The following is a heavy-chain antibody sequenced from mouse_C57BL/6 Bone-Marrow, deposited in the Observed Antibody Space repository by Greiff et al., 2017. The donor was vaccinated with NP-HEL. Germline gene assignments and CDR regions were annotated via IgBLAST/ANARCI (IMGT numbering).Heavy chain of an antibody. CDR2: IRSKSSNYAT. J-gene: IGHJ1*03. CDR1: GFTFNTYA. D-gene: IGHD1-1*01. Sequence: EVQRVESGGGLVQPKGSLKLSCAASGFTFNTYAMHWVRQAPGKGLEWVARIRSKSSNYATYYADSVKDRFTITRDDSQSMLYLQMNNLHTEDPAMYYCVREGGYYGTRGYWYFDFWGTGTTVTVSS. V-gene: IGHV10-3*01. CDR3: VREGGYYGTRGYWYFDF.